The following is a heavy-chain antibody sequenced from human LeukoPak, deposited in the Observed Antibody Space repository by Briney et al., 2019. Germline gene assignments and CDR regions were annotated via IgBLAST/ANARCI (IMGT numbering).Heavy chain of an antibody. V-gene: IGHV3-30*04. J-gene: IGHJ4*02. D-gene: IGHD5-12*01. CDR2: ISYDGSNK. CDR1: GFTFTNYA. Sequence: GGSLRLSCAASGFTFTNYAMHWVRQAPGKGLEWVTVISYDGSNKYYADSVKGRFTISRDNSKNTLSLQMNSLRTEDTSVYYCARGLGYSAYALPDYWGQGTLVTVSS. CDR3: ARGLGYSAYALPDY.